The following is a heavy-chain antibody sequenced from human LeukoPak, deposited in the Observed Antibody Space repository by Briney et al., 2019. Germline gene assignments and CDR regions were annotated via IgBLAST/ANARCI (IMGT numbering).Heavy chain of an antibody. CDR1: GFTFSTYW. CDR3: ATSARTYIGSSLDY. CDR2: ISSDASIT. J-gene: IGHJ4*02. Sequence: GGSLRLSCAASGFTFSTYWMSWVRQDPGKGLVWVSRISSDASITSYADPVKGRFTISRDNAKNTLYLQMNSLRAEDTALYYCATSARTYIGSSLDYWGQGTLVTVSS. D-gene: IGHD2-15*01. V-gene: IGHV3-74*01.